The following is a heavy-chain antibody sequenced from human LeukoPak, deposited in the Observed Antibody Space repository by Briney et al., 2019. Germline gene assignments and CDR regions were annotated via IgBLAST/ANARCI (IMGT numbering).Heavy chain of an antibody. CDR2: ISGSGGST. J-gene: IGHJ4*02. CDR1: GFTFSSYA. CDR3: AKARNFYYDSSGYYGY. D-gene: IGHD3-22*01. Sequence: PGGSLRLSCAASGFTFSSYAMSWVRQAPGKGLEWVSAISGSGGSTYYADSVKGRFTISRDNSKNTLYLQMNSLRAEDTAVYYCAKARNFYYDSSGYYGYWGQGTLVTVSS. V-gene: IGHV3-23*01.